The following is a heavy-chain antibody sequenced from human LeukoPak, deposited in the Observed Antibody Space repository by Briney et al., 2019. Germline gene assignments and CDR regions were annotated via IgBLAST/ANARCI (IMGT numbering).Heavy chain of an antibody. CDR2: IDSDGRST. CDR3: AKDLAVDGSGFGY. Sequence: GGSLRLSCAASGFTFSSYWMHWDRQAPGKGLVWVSRIDSDGRSTSYADSVKGRFTISRDNAKNTLCLQMNSLRAEDTAVYYCAKDLAVDGSGFGYWGQGTLVTVSS. D-gene: IGHD1-26*01. J-gene: IGHJ4*02. V-gene: IGHV3-74*01. CDR1: GFTFSSYW.